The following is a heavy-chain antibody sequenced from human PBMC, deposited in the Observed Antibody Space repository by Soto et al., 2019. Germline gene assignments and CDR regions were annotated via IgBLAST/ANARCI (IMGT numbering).Heavy chain of an antibody. J-gene: IGHJ3*02. CDR2: INPATGAA. D-gene: IGHD3-3*01. CDR1: GYPVTAYY. CDR3: ARGGGVGVAGSAAFDM. V-gene: IGHV1-2*04. Sequence: QLHLVQSGAVVKKPGASVTVSCSASGYPVTAYYMHWVRQAPGRGLEWMGGINPATGAAKYTQTFQGWVTMTRDTSTSTVFMELCGLTSEDTAVFYFARGGGVGVAGSAAFDMWGQGTLVTVSS.